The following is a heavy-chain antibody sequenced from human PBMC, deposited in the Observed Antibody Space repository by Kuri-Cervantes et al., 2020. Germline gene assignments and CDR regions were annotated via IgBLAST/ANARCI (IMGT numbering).Heavy chain of an antibody. D-gene: IGHD4-23*01. CDR3: ARQNYGGNSLLFY. J-gene: IGHJ4*02. Sequence: AAEQVSCKASGYTFTSYGISWVRQAPGQGLEWMGWISAYNGNTNYAQKLQGRVTMTTDTSTSTAYMELRSLRSDDTAVYYCARQNYGGNSLLFYWGQGTLVTVSS. CDR1: GYTFTSYG. V-gene: IGHV1-18*01. CDR2: ISAYNGNT.